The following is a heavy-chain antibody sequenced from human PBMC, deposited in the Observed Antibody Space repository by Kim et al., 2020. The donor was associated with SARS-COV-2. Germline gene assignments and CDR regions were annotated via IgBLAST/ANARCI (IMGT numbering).Heavy chain of an antibody. D-gene: IGHD5-12*01. Sequence: LSLTCAASGFTFSSYDMHWVRQATGKGLEWVSAIGTAGDTYYPGSVKGRFTISRENAKNSLYLQMNSLRAGDTAVYYCARAGGYDWGLGFDYWGQGTLVTVSS. J-gene: IGHJ4*02. CDR3: ARAGGYDWGLGFDY. CDR2: IGTAGDT. CDR1: GFTFSSYD. V-gene: IGHV3-13*01.